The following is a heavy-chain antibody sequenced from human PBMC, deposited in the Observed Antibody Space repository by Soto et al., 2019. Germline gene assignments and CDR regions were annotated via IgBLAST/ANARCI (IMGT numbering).Heavy chain of an antibody. D-gene: IGHD6-6*01. Sequence: PVWSLRLSWPASLFTFSSYAMSWVLQAPGKELEWVSAISGSGGNTYYADSVKGRFTISRDNSKNTLYLQMNSLRAEDTAVYYCAKSITARPFDYWGQGALVTVSS. CDR2: ISGSGGNT. J-gene: IGHJ4*02. V-gene: IGHV3-23*01. CDR1: LFTFSSYA. CDR3: AKSITARPFDY.